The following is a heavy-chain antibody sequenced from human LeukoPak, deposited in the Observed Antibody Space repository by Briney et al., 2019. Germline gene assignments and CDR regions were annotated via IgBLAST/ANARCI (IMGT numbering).Heavy chain of an antibody. CDR2: IRSKAYGGTT. V-gene: IGHV3-49*03. D-gene: IGHD3-3*01. Sequence: QAGGSLSLSCTASGFTFGDYAMSWFRQAPGKGLEWVGFIRSKAYGGTTEYAASVKGRFTISRDDSKSIAYLQMNSLKTVDTAVYYCTRSPITILWTDGIRGYYFDYWGQGTLVTVSS. J-gene: IGHJ4*02. CDR1: GFTFGDYA. CDR3: TRSPITILWTDGIRGYYFDY.